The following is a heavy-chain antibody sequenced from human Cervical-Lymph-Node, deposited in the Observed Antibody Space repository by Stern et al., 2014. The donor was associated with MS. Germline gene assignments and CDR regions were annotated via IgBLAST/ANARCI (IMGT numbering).Heavy chain of an antibody. V-gene: IGHV4-4*02. CDR3: ARERQQYCNSEGCSYWYFDL. J-gene: IGHJ2*01. CDR1: GGSVSSTNW. CDR2: IYHSGAS. Sequence: QVQLQESGPGLVKPSGTLSLTCAVSGGSVSSTNWWSWVRQSPGKGLEWIGNIYHSGASNYRPSLRSRVSISLDTSKTHLSLPLTSVTAADTAVYYCARERQQYCNSEGCSYWYFDLWGRGTLVTVSS. D-gene: IGHD2/OR15-2a*01.